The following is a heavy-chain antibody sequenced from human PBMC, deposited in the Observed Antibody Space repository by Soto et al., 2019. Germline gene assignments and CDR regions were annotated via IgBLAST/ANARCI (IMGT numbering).Heavy chain of an antibody. V-gene: IGHV4-34*01. CDR1: GGSFSGYY. Sequence: SETLSLTCAVYGGSFSGYYWSWIRQPPGKGLEWIGEINHSGSTNYNPSLKSRVTISVDTSKNQFSMKLSSVTAADTAVYYCARDRGWFYFDYWGQGTLVTVSS. CDR3: ARDRGWFYFDY. CDR2: INHSGST. J-gene: IGHJ4*02. D-gene: IGHD3-10*01.